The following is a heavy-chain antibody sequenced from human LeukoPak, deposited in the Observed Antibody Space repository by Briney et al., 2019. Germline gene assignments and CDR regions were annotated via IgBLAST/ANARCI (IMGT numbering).Heavy chain of an antibody. V-gene: IGHV3-7*01. Sequence: GGSLRLSCAASGFTFSSYWMSWVRQAPGKGLEWVANIKQDGSEKYYVDSVKGRFTISRDNAKNSLYLQMNSLRAEDTAVYYCARDPVEMATIGHFDYWGQGTLVTVSS. CDR3: ARDPVEMATIGHFDY. CDR1: GFTFSSYW. D-gene: IGHD5-24*01. J-gene: IGHJ4*02. CDR2: IKQDGSEK.